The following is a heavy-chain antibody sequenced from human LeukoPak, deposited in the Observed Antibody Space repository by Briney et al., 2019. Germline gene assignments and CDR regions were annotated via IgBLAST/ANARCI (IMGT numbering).Heavy chain of an antibody. J-gene: IGHJ5*02. V-gene: IGHV3-7*03. D-gene: IGHD3-9*01. CDR3: AREGRYFDWLLSWFDP. CDR2: IKQDGSEK. CDR1: GFTFSSYW. Sequence: GGSLRLSCAASGFTFSSYWMSWVRQAPGKGLEWVANIKQDGSEKYYVDSVKGRFTISRDNAKNSLYLQMNSLRAEDTAVYYCAREGRYFDWLLSWFDPWGQETLVTVSS.